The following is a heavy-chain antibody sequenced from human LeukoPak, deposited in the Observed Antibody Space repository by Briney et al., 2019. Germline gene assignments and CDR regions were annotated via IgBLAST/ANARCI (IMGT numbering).Heavy chain of an antibody. J-gene: IGHJ1*01. CDR3: ARTMAAAARRYFQH. V-gene: IGHV4-34*01. Sequence: SETLSLTCAVYGGSFSGYYWSWIRQPPGKGLEWIGEINHSGSTNYNPSLKSRVTISVDTSKNQFSLKLSSVTAADTAVYYRARTMAAAARRYFQHWGQGTPVTVSS. CDR1: GGSFSGYY. CDR2: INHSGST. D-gene: IGHD6-13*01.